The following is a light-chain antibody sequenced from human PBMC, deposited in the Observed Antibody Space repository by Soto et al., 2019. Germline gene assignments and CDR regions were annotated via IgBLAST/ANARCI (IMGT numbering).Light chain of an antibody. Sequence: DIQLTQSPSSLSASVGDGVTITCRASQSISSYVSWYQQKPGKAPKLLIYAASRLESGVPSRFSGSRSGTDSTLTIRSLQPEDFATYYCQQSYSRMTFGQGTKVDIK. V-gene: IGKV1-39*01. CDR3: QQSYSRMT. CDR2: AAS. J-gene: IGKJ1*01. CDR1: QSISSY.